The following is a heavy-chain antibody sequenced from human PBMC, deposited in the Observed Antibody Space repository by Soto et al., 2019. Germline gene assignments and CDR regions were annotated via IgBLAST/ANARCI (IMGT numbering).Heavy chain of an antibody. V-gene: IGHV4-39*01. Sequence: QLQLQESGPGLVKPSETLSLTCTVSGGSISSSSYYWGWIRQPPGKGLAWIGSIYYSGSTYYNPSRKSRVTISVDTSKNQFSLKLSSVTAADTAVYYFARQSASYSNWFDPWGQGTLVTVSS. CDR3: ARQSASYSNWFDP. CDR2: IYYSGST. D-gene: IGHD1-26*01. J-gene: IGHJ5*02. CDR1: GGSISSSSYY.